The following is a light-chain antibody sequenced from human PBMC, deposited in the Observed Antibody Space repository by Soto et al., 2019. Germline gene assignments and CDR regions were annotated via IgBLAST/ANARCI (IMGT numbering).Light chain of an antibody. Sequence: QSALTQPASVSGSPGQSITISCTGSSSDIGHYYSVSWYQQHPGKAPKLMFSDVTNRPSGVSDRFSGSKSGNTASLTISGLQEEDEAVYYCSSYTTTDTLAVLFGRGTKLTVL. CDR1: SSDIGHYYS. CDR3: SSYTTTDTLAVL. J-gene: IGLJ2*01. V-gene: IGLV2-14*01. CDR2: DVT.